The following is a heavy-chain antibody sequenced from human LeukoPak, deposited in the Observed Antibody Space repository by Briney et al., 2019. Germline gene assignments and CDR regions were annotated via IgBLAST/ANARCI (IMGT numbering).Heavy chain of an antibody. CDR1: GFTFSSYE. J-gene: IGHJ4*02. CDR2: ISSSGSSI. V-gene: IGHV3-48*03. CDR3: ARTVSGSYAAYYFDY. D-gene: IGHD1-26*01. Sequence: GGSLRLSCAASGFTFSSYEMNWVRQAPGKGLEWVSYISSSGSSIYYADSVKGRFTISRDNAKNSLYLHMDSLRAEDTAVYYCARTVSGSYAAYYFDYWGQGTLVTVSS.